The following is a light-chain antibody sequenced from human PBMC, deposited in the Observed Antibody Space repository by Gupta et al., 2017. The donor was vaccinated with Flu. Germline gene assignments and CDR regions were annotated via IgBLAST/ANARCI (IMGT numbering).Light chain of an antibody. CDR1: ALPKQY. Sequence: SSELTQPSSVSVSPGQTARTTCSGDALPKQYAYWYQQKPGQAPVLMIYKDSERPSGIPERFSGSSSGTTVTLTISGVQAEDEAEYYCQSADSSGTAQVFGGGTKLTVL. CDR3: QSADSSGTAQV. V-gene: IGLV3-25*02. J-gene: IGLJ3*02. CDR2: KDS.